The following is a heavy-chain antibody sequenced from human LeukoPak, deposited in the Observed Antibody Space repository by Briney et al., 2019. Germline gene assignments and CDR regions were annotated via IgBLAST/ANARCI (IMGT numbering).Heavy chain of an antibody. CDR1: GFTFSSYS. J-gene: IGHJ6*03. CDR3: AKVRGVQNYYMDV. V-gene: IGHV3-48*01. CDR2: ISSSSSTI. D-gene: IGHD3-10*01. Sequence: GGSLRLSCAASGFTFSSYSMNWVRQAPGKGLEWVSYISSSSSTIYYADSVKGRFTISRDNAKNSLYLQMNSLRAEDTAVYYCAKVRGVQNYYMDVWGKGTTVTVSS.